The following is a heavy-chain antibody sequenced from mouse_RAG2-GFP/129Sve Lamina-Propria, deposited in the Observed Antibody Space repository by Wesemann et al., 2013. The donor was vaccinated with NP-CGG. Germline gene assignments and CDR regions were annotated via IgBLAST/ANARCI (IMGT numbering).Heavy chain of an antibody. CDR3: TKVFDGYSWFAY. CDR2: IDPETGGT. D-gene: IGHD2-3*01. CDR1: GFNIKDDY. V-gene: IGHV1-15*01. J-gene: IGHJ3*01. Sequence: VQLQQSGAELVRPGASVKLSCTASGFNIKDDYMHWVKQTPVHGLEWIGAIDPETGGTAYNQKFKGKAILTADKSSSTAYMELRSLTSEDSAVYYCTKVFDGYSWFAYWGQGTLVTVSA.